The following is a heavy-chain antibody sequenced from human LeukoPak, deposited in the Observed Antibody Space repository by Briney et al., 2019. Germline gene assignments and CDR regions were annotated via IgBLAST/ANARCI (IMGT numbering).Heavy chain of an antibody. CDR1: GFTFDDYA. J-gene: IGHJ6*03. Sequence: GGSLRLSCAASGFTFDDYAMHWVRQAPGKGLEWVSGISWNSGSIGYADSVKGRFTISRDNAKNSLYLQMNSLRAEDMALYYCAKSGGLELPYYYMDVWGKGTTVTVSS. CDR2: ISWNSGSI. V-gene: IGHV3-9*03. CDR3: AKSGGLELPYYYMDV. D-gene: IGHD1-26*01.